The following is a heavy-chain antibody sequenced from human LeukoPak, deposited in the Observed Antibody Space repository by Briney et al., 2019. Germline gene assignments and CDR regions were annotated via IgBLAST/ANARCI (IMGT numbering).Heavy chain of an antibody. CDR2: ISGSGGST. Sequence: GGSLRLSCAASGFTFSSYAMSWVRQAPGKGLEWVSAISGSGGSTYYADSVKGRFTISRDNAKNSLYLQMNSLRAEDTAVYYCARDRGTISSSSRWGQGTLVTVSS. V-gene: IGHV3-23*01. J-gene: IGHJ4*02. D-gene: IGHD6-6*01. CDR1: GFTFSSYA. CDR3: ARDRGTISSSSR.